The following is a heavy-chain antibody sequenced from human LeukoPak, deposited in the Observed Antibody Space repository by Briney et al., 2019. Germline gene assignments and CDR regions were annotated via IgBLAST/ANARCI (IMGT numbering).Heavy chain of an antibody. CDR3: ARERGWASYSGSYSSGNWFDP. D-gene: IGHD1-26*01. CDR1: GFTFSNYA. Sequence: GGSLRLSCAASGFTFSNYAMSWVRQAPGKGLEWVAVISYDGSNKYYADSVKGRFTISRDNSKNTLYLQMNSLRAEDTAVYYCARERGWASYSGSYSSGNWFDPWGQGTLVTVSS. CDR2: ISYDGSNK. V-gene: IGHV3-30*04. J-gene: IGHJ5*02.